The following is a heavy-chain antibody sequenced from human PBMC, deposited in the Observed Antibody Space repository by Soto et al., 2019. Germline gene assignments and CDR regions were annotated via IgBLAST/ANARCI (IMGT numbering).Heavy chain of an antibody. CDR1: GGTFSSYT. Sequence: QVQLVQSGAEVKKPGSSVKVSCKASGGTFSSYTISWVRQAPGQGLEWMGRIIPILGIANYAQKFQGRVTITADKSTSTAYMQLSSLRSEDTAVCYCARADYGDYGAFDIWGQGTMVTVSS. CDR2: IIPILGIA. J-gene: IGHJ3*02. CDR3: ARADYGDYGAFDI. D-gene: IGHD4-17*01. V-gene: IGHV1-69*02.